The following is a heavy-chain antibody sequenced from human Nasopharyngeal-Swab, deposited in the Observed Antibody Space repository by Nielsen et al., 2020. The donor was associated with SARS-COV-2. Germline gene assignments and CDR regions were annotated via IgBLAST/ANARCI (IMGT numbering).Heavy chain of an antibody. CDR2: IIPIFGTA. D-gene: IGHD6-6*01. J-gene: IGHJ6*03. Sequence: KVSCKASGGTFSSYAISWVRPAPGQGLEWMGGIIPIFGTANYAQKFQGRVTITADESTSTAYMELSSLRSEDTAVYYCARSIAARVYYYYYMDVWGKGTTVTVSS. V-gene: IGHV1-69*01. CDR3: ARSIAARVYYYYYMDV. CDR1: GGTFSSYA.